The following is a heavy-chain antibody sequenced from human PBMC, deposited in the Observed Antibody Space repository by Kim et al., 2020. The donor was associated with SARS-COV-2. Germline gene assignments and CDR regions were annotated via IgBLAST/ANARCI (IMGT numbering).Heavy chain of an antibody. J-gene: IGHJ3*02. CDR2: ISSSSSYI. CDR3: AREDVGGYSYGTDAFDI. Sequence: GGSLRLSCAASGFTFSSYSMNWVRQAPGKGLEWVSSISSSSSYIYYADSVKGRFTISRDNAKNSLYLQMNSLRAEDTAVYYCAREDVGGYSYGTDAFDIWGQGTMVTVSS. D-gene: IGHD5-18*01. V-gene: IGHV3-21*01. CDR1: GFTFSSYS.